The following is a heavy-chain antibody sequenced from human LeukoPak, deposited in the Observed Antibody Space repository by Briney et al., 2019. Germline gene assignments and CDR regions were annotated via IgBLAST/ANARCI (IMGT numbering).Heavy chain of an antibody. D-gene: IGHD4-23*01. CDR3: ARDYGGSSPFDY. Sequence: GGSLRLSCAASGFTFSSYEMNWVRQAPGKGLEWVSYISSSGSTIYYADSVKGRFTISRDNAKNSLYLQMNNLRAEDTAVYYCARDYGGSSPFDYWGQGTLVTVSS. CDR1: GFTFSSYE. J-gene: IGHJ4*02. V-gene: IGHV3-48*03. CDR2: ISSSGSTI.